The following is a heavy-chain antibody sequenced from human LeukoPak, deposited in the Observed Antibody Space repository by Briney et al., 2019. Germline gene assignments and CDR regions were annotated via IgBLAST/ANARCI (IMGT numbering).Heavy chain of an antibody. CDR3: ARHFVSKNYLEF. V-gene: IGHV4-59*08. J-gene: IGHJ4*02. CDR1: GGSMSGFY. Sequence: SETLSLTCAVSGGSMSGFYWSWIRQTPGTGLEWMGYILVSGNTRYNPSLGSRIAISVDTPRNQFSLNLNSLTATDTAVYFCARHFVSKNYLEFWGQGILVSVSS. D-gene: IGHD5-24*01. CDR2: ILVSGNT.